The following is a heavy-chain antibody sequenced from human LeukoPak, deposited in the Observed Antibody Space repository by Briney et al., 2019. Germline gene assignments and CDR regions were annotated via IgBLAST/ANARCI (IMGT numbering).Heavy chain of an antibody. CDR3: ASSRPDYRRKKNSRIVGAEGI. CDR1: GYTFTSYD. CDR2: MNPNSGNT. J-gene: IGHJ3*02. D-gene: IGHD1-26*01. Sequence: ASVKVSCKASGYTFTSYDINWVRQATGQGLEWMGWMNPNSGNTGYAQKFQGRVTMTRNTSISTAYMELSSLRSEDTAVYYCASSRPDYRRKKNSRIVGAEGIWGQGTMVTVSS. V-gene: IGHV1-8*01.